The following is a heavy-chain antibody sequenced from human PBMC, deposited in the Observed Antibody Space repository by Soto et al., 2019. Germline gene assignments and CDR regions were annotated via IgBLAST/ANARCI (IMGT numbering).Heavy chain of an antibody. CDR3: ARAGYRSVDY. D-gene: IGHD3-3*01. J-gene: IGHJ4*02. CDR1: GFTFSSYS. V-gene: IGHV3-48*02. Sequence: EVQLVESGGGLVQPGGSLRLSCAASGFTFSSYSMNWVRQAPGKGLEWVSYISSSGSTIYYADSVRGRFTISRDNAKNLLYLQINSLRDEDTAVYYCARAGYRSVDYWGQGTLVTVSS. CDR2: ISSSGSTI.